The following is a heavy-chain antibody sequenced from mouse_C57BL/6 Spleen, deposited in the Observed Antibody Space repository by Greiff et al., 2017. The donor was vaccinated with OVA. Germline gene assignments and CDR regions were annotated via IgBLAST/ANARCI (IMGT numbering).Heavy chain of an antibody. V-gene: IGHV1-7*01. Sequence: VQLQQSGAELAKPGASVKLSCKASGYTFTSYWMHWVKQRPGQGLEWIGYINPSSGYTKYNQKFKDKATLTVDKSSSTAYMQLSSLTYEDSAVSSCARSPVITTAGYLDVWGTGTTVTVSS. J-gene: IGHJ1*03. D-gene: IGHD1-1*01. CDR1: GYTFTSYW. CDR3: ARSPVITTAGYLDV. CDR2: INPSSGYT.